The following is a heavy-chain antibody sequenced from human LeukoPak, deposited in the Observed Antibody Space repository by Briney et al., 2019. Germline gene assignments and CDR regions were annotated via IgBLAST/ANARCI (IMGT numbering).Heavy chain of an antibody. CDR1: GYTFTSYG. J-gene: IGHJ5*02. D-gene: IGHD1-26*01. CDR2: ISAYNGNT. Sequence: ASVKVSCKASGYTFTSYGISWVRQAPGQGLEWMGWISAYNGNTNYAQKLQGRVTMTTDTSTSTAYMELRSLRSDDTAVYYCARVSSGSYYGTGNWFDPWGQGTLVTVSS. CDR3: ARVSSGSYYGTGNWFDP. V-gene: IGHV1-18*01.